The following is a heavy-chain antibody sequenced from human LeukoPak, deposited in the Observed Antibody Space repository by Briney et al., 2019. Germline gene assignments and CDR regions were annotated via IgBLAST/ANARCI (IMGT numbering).Heavy chain of an antibody. D-gene: IGHD3-3*01. CDR1: GYTFTSFD. J-gene: IGHJ4*02. Sequence: ASVKVSCKASGYTFTSFDINWMRQATGQGLEWMGWMNTNSGKTGYAQTFQGRVTMTRDTSISIAYMELSSLRSEDTAVYYCARLAYGDFWSGRWDLDYWGQGTLVTVSS. CDR2: MNTNSGKT. V-gene: IGHV1-8*01. CDR3: ARLAYGDFWSGRWDLDY.